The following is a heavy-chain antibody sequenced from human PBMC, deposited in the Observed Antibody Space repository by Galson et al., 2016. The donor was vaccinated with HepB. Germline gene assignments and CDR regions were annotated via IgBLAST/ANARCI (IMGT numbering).Heavy chain of an antibody. CDR2: INNSGST. Sequence: SETLSLTCAVYGGSFSVYYWSWIRQPPGKGLEWIGEINNSGSTNYNPSLKSRVTISADTAKNQSFLSPSSVTAADTAVYYCARGLDGGAAAGGQGTLVTVSS. J-gene: IGHJ4*02. CDR1: GGSFSVYY. V-gene: IGHV4-34*01. CDR3: ARGLDGGAAA. D-gene: IGHD2-15*01.